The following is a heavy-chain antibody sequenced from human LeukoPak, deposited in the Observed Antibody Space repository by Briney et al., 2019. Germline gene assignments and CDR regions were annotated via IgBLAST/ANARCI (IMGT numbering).Heavy chain of an antibody. CDR1: GYTFTSYN. Sequence: GASAKVSCKASGYTFTSYNMHWVRQAPGQGLEWMGIINPSGGSTSYAQKFQGRVTMTRDTSTSTVYMELSSLRSEDTAVYYCARETMAGILGFDYWGQGTLVTVSS. V-gene: IGHV1-46*01. D-gene: IGHD6-19*01. J-gene: IGHJ4*02. CDR2: INPSGGST. CDR3: ARETMAGILGFDY.